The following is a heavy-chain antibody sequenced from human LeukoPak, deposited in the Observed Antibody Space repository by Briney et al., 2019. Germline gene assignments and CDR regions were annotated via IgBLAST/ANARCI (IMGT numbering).Heavy chain of an antibody. Sequence: SVKVSCKASGGTFSSYAISWVRQAPGQGLEWMGGIRPIFGTVNYAQKFQGRVTITTDESTSTAYMELSSLKSEDTAVYYCARGTIFGVIIGYFDLWGRGTLVTVSS. CDR1: GGTFSSYA. J-gene: IGHJ2*01. CDR3: ARGTIFGVIIGYFDL. D-gene: IGHD3-3*01. V-gene: IGHV1-69*05. CDR2: IRPIFGTV.